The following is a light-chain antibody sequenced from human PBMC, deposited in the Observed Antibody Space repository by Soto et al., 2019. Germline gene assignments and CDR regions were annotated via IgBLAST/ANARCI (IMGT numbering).Light chain of an antibody. V-gene: IGKV1-5*03. CDR1: QTISSW. CDR2: KAS. CDR3: QHYNSYSEA. Sequence: DIQMTQSPSTLSASVGDRVTITCRASQTISSWLAWHQQKPGKAPKLLIYKASTLKSGVPSRFSGSGSGTEFTLTISSLQPDDLATYYCQHYNSYSEAFGQGTKVDIK. J-gene: IGKJ1*01.